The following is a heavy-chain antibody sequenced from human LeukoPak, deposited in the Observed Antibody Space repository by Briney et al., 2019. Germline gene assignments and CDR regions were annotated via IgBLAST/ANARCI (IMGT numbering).Heavy chain of an antibody. CDR1: GFTFSSYM. Sequence: GGSLRLSCAASGFTFSSYMMTWVRQAPGKGLEWVSSISSSSSYIYYADSVKGRFTISRDNAKNSLYLQMNSLRAEDTAVYYCATNKYPGIAAAAKEDYWGQGTLVTVSS. CDR2: ISSSSSYI. V-gene: IGHV3-21*01. J-gene: IGHJ4*02. CDR3: ATNKYPGIAAAAKEDY. D-gene: IGHD6-13*01.